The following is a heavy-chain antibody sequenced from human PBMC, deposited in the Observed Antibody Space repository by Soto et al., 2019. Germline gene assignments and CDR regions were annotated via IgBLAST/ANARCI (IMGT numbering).Heavy chain of an antibody. Sequence: EVQLLESGGGLVQPGGSLRLSCAASGFTFSSYAMSWVRQAPGKGLEWVSAISGSGVSTYYADSVKGRFTISRDNSKNTLYLQMNSRTAEDTAVYYCATEGEPSSGWAIFDYWGQGTLFTVSS. CDR3: ATEGEPSSGWAIFDY. J-gene: IGHJ4*02. V-gene: IGHV3-23*01. CDR1: GFTFSSYA. D-gene: IGHD6-19*01. CDR2: ISGSGVST.